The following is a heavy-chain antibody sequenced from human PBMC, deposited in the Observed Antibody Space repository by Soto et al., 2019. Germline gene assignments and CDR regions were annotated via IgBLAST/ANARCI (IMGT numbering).Heavy chain of an antibody. CDR1: GFTFSSYG. CDR3: AKDLDRYDFWSGQQYGMDV. D-gene: IGHD3-3*01. V-gene: IGHV3-30*18. CDR2: ISYDGSNK. Sequence: QVQLVESGGGVVQPGRSLRLSCAASGFTFSSYGMHWVRQAPGTGLEWVAVISYDGSNKYYADSVKGRFTISRDNSKNTLYLQMNSLRAEDTAVYYCAKDLDRYDFWSGQQYGMDVWGQGTTVTVSS. J-gene: IGHJ6*02.